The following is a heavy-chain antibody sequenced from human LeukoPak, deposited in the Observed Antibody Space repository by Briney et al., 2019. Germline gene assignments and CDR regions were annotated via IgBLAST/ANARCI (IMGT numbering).Heavy chain of an antibody. V-gene: IGHV1-69*01. Sequence: SVKVSCKASGGTFSSYAISWVRQAPGQGLEWMGGIIPIFGTANYAQKFQGRVTITADESTSTAYMELSSLRSEDTAVCYCARADQLWFGDYYYGMDVWGQGTTVTVSS. CDR3: ARADQLWFGDYYYGMDV. CDR2: IIPIFGTA. D-gene: IGHD3-10*01. CDR1: GGTFSSYA. J-gene: IGHJ6*02.